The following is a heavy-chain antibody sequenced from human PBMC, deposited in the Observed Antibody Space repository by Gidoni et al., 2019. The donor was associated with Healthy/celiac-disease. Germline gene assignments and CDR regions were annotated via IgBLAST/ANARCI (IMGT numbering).Heavy chain of an antibody. D-gene: IGHD3-9*01. CDR3: AKALPYDILTGPLDY. Sequence: EVQLVESGGGLVQPGRSLRLSCAASGFTFDAYAMHWVRQAQGKGREWVSGSSWNSGSIGYADSVKGRFTISRDNAKNSLYLQMNSLRAEDTALYYCAKALPYDILTGPLDYWGQGTLVTVSS. CDR2: SSWNSGSI. V-gene: IGHV3-9*01. CDR1: GFTFDAYA. J-gene: IGHJ4*02.